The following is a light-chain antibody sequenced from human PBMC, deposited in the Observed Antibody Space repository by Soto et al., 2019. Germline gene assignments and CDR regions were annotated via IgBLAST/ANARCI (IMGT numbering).Light chain of an antibody. J-gene: IGLJ1*01. CDR1: SSNIGAGYD. CDR3: QSYDISLSGYV. Sequence: QPVLTQPPSVSGAPGQRVTISCTGSSSNIGAGYDVHWYQQLPGTAPKLLIYGNSNRPSGVPDRFSGSKSGTSASLAITGLQAEDEADYYCQSYDISLSGYVFGTGTKLTV. CDR2: GNS. V-gene: IGLV1-40*01.